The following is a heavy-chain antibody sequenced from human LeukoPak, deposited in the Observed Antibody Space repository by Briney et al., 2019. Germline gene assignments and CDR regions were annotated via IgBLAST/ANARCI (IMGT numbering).Heavy chain of an antibody. CDR1: GGSISSGEYY. Sequence: SQTLSLTCTVSGGSISSGEYYWRWIRQPPGKGLEWIGYIYYSGSTYYNPSLKSRVTISVDTSKNQFSLKLSSVTAADTAVYYCAREGRQPHYYYGMDVWGQGTTVTVSS. D-gene: IGHD2-2*01. J-gene: IGHJ6*02. CDR2: IYYSGST. V-gene: IGHV4-30-4*01. CDR3: AREGRQPHYYYGMDV.